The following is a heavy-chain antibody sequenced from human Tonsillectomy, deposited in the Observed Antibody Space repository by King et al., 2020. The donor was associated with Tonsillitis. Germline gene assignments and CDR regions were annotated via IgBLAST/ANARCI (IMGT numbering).Heavy chain of an antibody. Sequence: QLQESGPGLVKPSETLSLTCAVSGYSISSGYYWGRIRQPPGKGLEWIGSIYHSGSTYYNPSLKSRVTISVDTSKNQFSLKLSSVTAADTAVYYCARRGYGDLSFDYWGQGTLVTVSS. CDR3: ARRGYGDLSFDY. CDR1: GYSISSGYY. D-gene: IGHD4-17*01. V-gene: IGHV4-38-2*01. J-gene: IGHJ4*02. CDR2: IYHSGST.